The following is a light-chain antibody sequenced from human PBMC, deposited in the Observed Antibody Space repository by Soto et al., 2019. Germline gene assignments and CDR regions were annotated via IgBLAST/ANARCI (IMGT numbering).Light chain of an antibody. Sequence: DIQMTQSPSSLSASVGDRVTITCRTSQSISSFLNWYQQKPGKAPKVLIYAASTLQSGVPSRFSGRGSGTDFTLTISSLQPEDFASYFCQQSYSPPFTFGTGTTVDMK. V-gene: IGKV1-39*01. CDR1: QSISSF. CDR3: QQSYSPPFT. CDR2: AAS. J-gene: IGKJ3*01.